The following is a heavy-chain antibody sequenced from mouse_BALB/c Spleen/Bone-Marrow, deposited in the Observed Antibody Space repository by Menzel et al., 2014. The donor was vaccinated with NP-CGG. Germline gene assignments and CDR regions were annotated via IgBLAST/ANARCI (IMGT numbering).Heavy chain of an antibody. D-gene: IGHD2-12*01. Sequence: EVQLQQSGPSLVKPSQTLSLTCSVTGDSITSGYWNWIRKFPGNKLEYMGYISYSGSTYYNPSLKSRISITRDTSKNQNSLHLKIVSLVDTDTYISATHNNYSPDERGAGAPLTLSS. CDR3: ATHNNYSPDE. CDR2: ISYSGST. CDR1: GDSITSGY. J-gene: IGHJ2*01. V-gene: IGHV3-8*02.